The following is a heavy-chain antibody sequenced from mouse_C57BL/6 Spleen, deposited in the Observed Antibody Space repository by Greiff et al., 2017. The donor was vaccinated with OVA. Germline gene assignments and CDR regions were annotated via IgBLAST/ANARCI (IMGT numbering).Heavy chain of an antibody. CDR1: GYSITSGYY. CDR2: ISYDGSN. V-gene: IGHV3-6*01. D-gene: IGHD2-2*01. Sequence: EVQLQQSGPGLVKPSQSLSLTCSVTGYSITSGYYWNWIRQFPGNKLEWMGYISYDGSNNYNPSLKNRISITRDTSKNQFFLKLNSVTTEDTATYYCAEYGYYYAMDYWGQGTSVTVSS. CDR3: AEYGYYYAMDY. J-gene: IGHJ4*01.